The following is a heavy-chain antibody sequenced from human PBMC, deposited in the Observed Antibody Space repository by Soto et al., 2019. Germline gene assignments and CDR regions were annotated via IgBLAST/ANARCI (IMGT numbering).Heavy chain of an antibody. CDR3: ARPDPPYGDYSFEFDL. D-gene: IGHD4-17*01. Sequence: SETLSLTCRVSGGSITFYEYWGRIRQPPGQGLEWVGSIYLDGSNYYSPSLRSRVAIVVDTSKNQFSLKVGSVTAADAAIYYCARPDPPYGDYSFEFDLWGRGTLVTVSS. J-gene: IGHJ4*02. V-gene: IGHV4-39*01. CDR2: IYLDGSN. CDR1: GGSITFYEY.